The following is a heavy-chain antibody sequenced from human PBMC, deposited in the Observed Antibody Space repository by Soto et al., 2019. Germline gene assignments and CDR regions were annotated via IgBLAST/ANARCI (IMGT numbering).Heavy chain of an antibody. CDR3: ATQMAGLTFDY. CDR2: INPSGGST. V-gene: IGHV1-46*03. CDR1: GYTFTIYY. J-gene: IGHJ4*02. D-gene: IGHD6-19*01. Sequence: ASVKLPCKASGYTFTIYYMHWVRQAPGQGLEWMGIINPSGGSTSYAQKFQGRVTMTRDTSTSTVYMELSSLRSEDTAVYYCATQMAGLTFDYWGQGTLVTVSS.